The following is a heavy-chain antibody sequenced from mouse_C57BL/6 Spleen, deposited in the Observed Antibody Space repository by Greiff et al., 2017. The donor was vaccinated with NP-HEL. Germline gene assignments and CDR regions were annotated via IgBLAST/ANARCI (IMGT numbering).Heavy chain of an antibody. D-gene: IGHD1-1*01. J-gene: IGHJ4*01. Sequence: EVQLQQSGPELVKPGASVKISCKASGYSFTGYYMNWVKQSPEKSLEWIGEINPSTGGTTYNQKFKAKATLTVDKSSSTAYMQLKSLTSEDSAVYYCATHYYGSSYDAMDYWGQGTSVTVSS. CDR2: INPSTGGT. CDR3: ATHYYGSSYDAMDY. CDR1: GYSFTGYY. V-gene: IGHV1-42*01.